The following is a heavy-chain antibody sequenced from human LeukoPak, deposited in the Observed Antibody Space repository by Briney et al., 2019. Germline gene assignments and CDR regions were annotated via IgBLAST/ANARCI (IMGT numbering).Heavy chain of an antibody. J-gene: IGHJ4*02. CDR1: GGSFSGYY. CDR3: ARAPGAALD. V-gene: IGHV4-34*01. CDR2: INHRGST. D-gene: IGHD2-15*01. Sequence: SETLSLTCAVYGGSFSGYYWSWIRQPPGKGLEWIGEINHRGSTNYNPSLKSRVTVSLDTSKNQFSLKLSSVTAADMAVYYCARAPGAALDWGQGTLVTVSS.